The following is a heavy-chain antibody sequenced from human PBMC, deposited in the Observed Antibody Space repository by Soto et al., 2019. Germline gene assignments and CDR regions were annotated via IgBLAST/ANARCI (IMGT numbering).Heavy chain of an antibody. J-gene: IGHJ4*02. D-gene: IGHD3-3*01. CDR2: ISSSSSYI. CDR3: ARDSPVLRFLEW. CDR1: GFTFSSYS. V-gene: IGHV3-21*01. Sequence: GSLRLSCAASGFTFSSYSMNWVRQAPGKGLEWVSSISSSSSYIYYADSVKGRFTISRDNAKNSLYLQMNSLRAEDTAVYYCARDSPVLRFLEWGGQGTLVTVSS.